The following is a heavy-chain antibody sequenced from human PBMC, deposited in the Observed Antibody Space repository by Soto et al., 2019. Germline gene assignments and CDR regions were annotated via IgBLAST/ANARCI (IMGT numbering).Heavy chain of an antibody. CDR1: GGSFSSYY. CDR2: INHSGST. CDR3: ARGGPIAAAGLYDY. D-gene: IGHD6-13*01. Sequence: SETLSLTCAVYGGSFSSYYWSWIRQPPGRGLEWIGEINHSGSTNYNPSLKSRVTISVDTSKNQFSLKLSSVTAADTAVYYCARGGPIAAAGLYDYWGQGTLVTVSS. J-gene: IGHJ4*02. V-gene: IGHV4-34*01.